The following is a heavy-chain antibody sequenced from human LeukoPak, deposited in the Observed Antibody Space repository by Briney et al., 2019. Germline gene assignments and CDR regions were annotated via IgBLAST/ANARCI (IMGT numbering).Heavy chain of an antibody. CDR1: GFDFSTYD. D-gene: IGHD3-10*01. V-gene: IGHV3-23*01. CDR2: ISGSGDRT. Sequence: GGSLRLSCVASGFDFSTYDMSWVRQASGKGLEWVAGISGSGDRTYYADSVKGRFTISKDNSNNTVNLQMNSLRAEDTAVYYCAHAMVRGVISYWGQGTLVTVSS. CDR3: AHAMVRGVISY. J-gene: IGHJ4*02.